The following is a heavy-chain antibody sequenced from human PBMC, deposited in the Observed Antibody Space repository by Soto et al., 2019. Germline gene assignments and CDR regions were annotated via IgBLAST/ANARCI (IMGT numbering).Heavy chain of an antibody. CDR2: INAGNGNT. CDR1: GYTFTSYA. CDR3: ARAQNLEMATP. V-gene: IGHV1-3*01. D-gene: IGHD5-12*01. J-gene: IGHJ4*02. Sequence: QVQLVQSGAEVKKPGASVKVSCKASGYTFTSYAMHWVRQAPGQRLEWMGWINAGNGNTKYSQKFRGRVTITRDTSASTAYMELSSLRSEDTAVYYCARAQNLEMATPWGQGTLVTVSS.